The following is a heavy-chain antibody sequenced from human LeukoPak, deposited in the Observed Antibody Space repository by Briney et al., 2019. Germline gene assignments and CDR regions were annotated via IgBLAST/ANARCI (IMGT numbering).Heavy chain of an antibody. CDR2: IKSKTDGGTT. Sequence: GGSLRLSCEASGFTFSGYWMSWVRQAPGKGLEWVGRIKSKTDGGTTDYAAPVKGRFTISRDDSKNTLYLQMNSLKTEDTAVYYCTTEGDSSGYPLFDYWGQGTLVTVSS. CDR3: TTEGDSSGYPLFDY. V-gene: IGHV3-15*01. D-gene: IGHD3-22*01. J-gene: IGHJ4*02. CDR1: GFTFSGYW.